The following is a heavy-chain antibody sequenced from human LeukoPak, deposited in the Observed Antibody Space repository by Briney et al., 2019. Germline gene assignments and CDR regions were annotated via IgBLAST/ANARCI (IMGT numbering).Heavy chain of an antibody. Sequence: SVKVSCKASGYPYTSYDINWVRQATEQALELMGWMNPNRGNRGYAQKFQGRVTMTRNTYISTAYMELSSLRSEDTAVYYCERVILVRGVIHYYYYGMDGWGQGTTVTVSS. CDR1: GYPYTSYD. CDR3: ERVILVRGVIHYYYYGMDG. V-gene: IGHV1-8*01. J-gene: IGHJ6*02. CDR2: MNPNRGNR. D-gene: IGHD3-10*01.